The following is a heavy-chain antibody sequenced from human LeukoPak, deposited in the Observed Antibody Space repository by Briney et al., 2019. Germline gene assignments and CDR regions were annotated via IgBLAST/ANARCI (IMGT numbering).Heavy chain of an antibody. D-gene: IGHD3-10*01. Sequence: GESLKISCKGSGYSLTSYWIGWVRQMPGKGLEWMGIIYPGDSDTRYSPSFQGQVTISADRSISTAYLQWSSLKASDTAMYYCARHGSGSYYNSLYWFDPWGQGTLVTVSS. CDR1: GYSLTSYW. CDR3: ARHGSGSYYNSLYWFDP. J-gene: IGHJ5*02. CDR2: IYPGDSDT. V-gene: IGHV5-51*01.